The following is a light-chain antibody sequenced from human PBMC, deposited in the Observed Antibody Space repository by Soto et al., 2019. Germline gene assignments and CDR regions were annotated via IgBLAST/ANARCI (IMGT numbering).Light chain of an antibody. J-gene: IGKJ5*01. V-gene: IGKV3-11*01. Sequence: EIVLTQSPATLSLSPGERATLSCRASQSVSSYLAWHQQKPGQAPRLLIYDASHRATGTPARFSGSGSETDFTLTINSLEPEDFAVYYCQQRANWPITFGQGTRLEIK. CDR2: DAS. CDR1: QSVSSY. CDR3: QQRANWPIT.